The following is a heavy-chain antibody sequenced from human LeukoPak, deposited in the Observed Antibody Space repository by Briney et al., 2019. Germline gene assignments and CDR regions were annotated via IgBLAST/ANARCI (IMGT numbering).Heavy chain of an antibody. CDR1: GYSFATHW. CDR3: ARGGRGSCTSTSCYTNYMDV. J-gene: IGHJ6*03. D-gene: IGHD2-2*01. Sequence: GESLQISCWGSGYSFATHWIGWVRQMPGKGLEGMGITYPGDSDTRYSPSFQGQVTISADKSISTSYLQWGSLKASDTATYYYARGGRGSCTSTSCYTNYMDVWGKGTTVTVSS. V-gene: IGHV5-51*01. CDR2: TYPGDSDT.